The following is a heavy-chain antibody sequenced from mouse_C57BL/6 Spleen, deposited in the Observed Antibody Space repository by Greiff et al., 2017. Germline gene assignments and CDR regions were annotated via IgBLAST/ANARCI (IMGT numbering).Heavy chain of an antibody. CDR2: ITPGHGGT. J-gene: IGHJ2*01. Sequence: VQLQQPGTELVKPGASVKLSCKASGYTFTSYWLHWVKQRPGQGLEWIGNITPGHGGTNSNEKFKSKATITVDKSSSTAYMQLSSLTSEESAFYYWAAGRGSGFLSDWGPGTTLTVSS. V-gene: IGHV1-53*01. CDR3: AAGRGSGFLSD. D-gene: IGHD3-2*02. CDR1: GYTFTSYW.